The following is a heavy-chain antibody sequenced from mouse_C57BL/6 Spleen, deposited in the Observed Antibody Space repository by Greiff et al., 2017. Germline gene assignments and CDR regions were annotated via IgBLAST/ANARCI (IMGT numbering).Heavy chain of an antibody. CDR1: GFSFNTYA. D-gene: IGHD1-1*01. J-gene: IGHJ3*01. CDR3: VRQDYGGFAY. Sequence: EVKLVESGGGLVQPKGSLKLSCAASGFSFNTYAMNWVRQAPGKGLEWVARIRSKSNNYATYYADSVKDRFTISRDDSESMLYLRMNNLKTEDTAMYYCVRQDYGGFAYWGQGTLVTVSA. CDR2: IRSKSNNYAT. V-gene: IGHV10-1*01.